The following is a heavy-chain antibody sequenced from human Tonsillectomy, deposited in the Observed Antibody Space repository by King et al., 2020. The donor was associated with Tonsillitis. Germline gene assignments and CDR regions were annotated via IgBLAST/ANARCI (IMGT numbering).Heavy chain of an antibody. CDR3: ARGQLLDY. V-gene: IGHV1-2*02. Sequence: QLVQSGAEVEKPGASVKVSCKASGYNFPDYYIYCVRQAPGQGLEGMGWINPNSGGTYYAQRFQGRVTMTRETSISTAYMELSRLTSDDTAVYYCARGQLLDYWGQGTLVTVSS. D-gene: IGHD5-18*01. CDR1: GYNFPDYY. J-gene: IGHJ4*02. CDR2: INPNSGGT.